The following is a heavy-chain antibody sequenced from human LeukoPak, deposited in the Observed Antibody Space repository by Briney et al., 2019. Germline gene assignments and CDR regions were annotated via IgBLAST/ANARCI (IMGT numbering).Heavy chain of an antibody. J-gene: IGHJ4*02. D-gene: IGHD3-22*01. CDR1: GFTFSSYG. CDR3: AKDLYYYDSSGYYDY. CDR2: IWYDGSNK. Sequence: GGSLRLSCAASGFTFSSYGMHWVRQAPGKGLEWVAVIWYDGSNKYYADSVKGRFTISRDNSKNTLYLQMNSLRAEDTAVYYCAKDLYYYDSSGYYDYWGQGTLVTVSS. V-gene: IGHV3-33*06.